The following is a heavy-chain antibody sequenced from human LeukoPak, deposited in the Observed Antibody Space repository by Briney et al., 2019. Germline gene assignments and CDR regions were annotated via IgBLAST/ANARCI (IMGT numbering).Heavy chain of an antibody. J-gene: IGHJ6*04. CDR3: ARDRYCSSTSCYYYYGMDV. CDR1: GYTFTSYG. CDR2: ISSYNGNT. Sequence: SVKVSCKASGYTFTSYGISWVRQAPGQGLEWMGWISSYNGNTNYAQKLQGRVTMTTDTSTSTAYMELRSLRSDDTAVYYCARDRYCSSTSCYYYYGMDVWGKGTTITVSS. D-gene: IGHD2-2*01. V-gene: IGHV1-18*04.